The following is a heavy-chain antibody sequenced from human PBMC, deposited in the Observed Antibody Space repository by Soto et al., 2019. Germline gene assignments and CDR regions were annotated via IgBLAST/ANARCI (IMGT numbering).Heavy chain of an antibody. Sequence: EVQLVESGGGLVKPGGSLRLSCAASGFIFSAYTMNWVRQAPGKGLEWVSSISTSSSYLDYADSMRGRFTIPRGNANNSLKLQMNSLRAEDTAVYYCARSGRSPDYWGQGTLVTVSS. CDR2: ISTSSSYL. J-gene: IGHJ4*02. CDR3: ARSGRSPDY. V-gene: IGHV3-21*01. D-gene: IGHD1-26*01. CDR1: GFIFSAYT.